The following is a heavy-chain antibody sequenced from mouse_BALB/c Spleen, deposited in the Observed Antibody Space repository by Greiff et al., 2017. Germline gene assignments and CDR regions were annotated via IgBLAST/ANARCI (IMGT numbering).Heavy chain of an antibody. CDR2: ISTYYGDA. V-gene: IGHV1S137*01. D-gene: IGHD2-3*01. CDR1: GYTFTDYA. Sequence: QVHVKQSGAELVRPGVSVKISCKGSGYTFTDYAMHWVKQSHAKSLEWIGVISTYYGDASYNQKFKGKATMTVDKSSSTAYMELARLTSEDSAIYYCASWGDGYPFAYWGQGTLVTVSA. J-gene: IGHJ3*01. CDR3: ASWGDGYPFAY.